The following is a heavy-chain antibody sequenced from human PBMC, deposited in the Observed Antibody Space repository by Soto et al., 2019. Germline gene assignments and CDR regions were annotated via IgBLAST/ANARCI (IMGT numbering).Heavy chain of an antibody. J-gene: IGHJ4*02. CDR1: GFTFSNSW. CDR2: MNQDGSEK. CDR3: ARDNRGTFDY. Sequence: WGSLRLSCAASGFTFSNSWMTWVRQAPGKGLEWVANMNQDGSEKYYEDSVKGRFTISRDNAKNSLSLQMNSLRAEDTAVYFCARDNRGTFDYWGQGALVTVSS. V-gene: IGHV3-7*03. D-gene: IGHD7-27*01.